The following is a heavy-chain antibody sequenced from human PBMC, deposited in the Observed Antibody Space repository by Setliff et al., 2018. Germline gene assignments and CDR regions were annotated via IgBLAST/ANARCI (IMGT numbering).Heavy chain of an antibody. J-gene: IGHJ3*02. CDR2: ISSSSSTI. CDR1: GFTFSSYS. Sequence: PGGSLRLSCAASGFTFSSYSMNWVRQAPGKGLEWVSYISSSSSTIYYADSVKGRFTISRDNAKNSLYLQMNSLRAEDTAVYYCASPSGSYASDAFDIWGQGTMVTVSS. D-gene: IGHD1-26*01. V-gene: IGHV3-48*01. CDR3: ASPSGSYASDAFDI.